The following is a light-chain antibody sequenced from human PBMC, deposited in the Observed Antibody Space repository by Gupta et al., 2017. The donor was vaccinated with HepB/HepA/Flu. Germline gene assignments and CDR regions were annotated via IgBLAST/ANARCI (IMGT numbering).Light chain of an antibody. J-gene: IGLJ3*02. CDR3: SSFTRSTSTLVL. V-gene: IGLV2-14*03. CDR2: DVT. CDR1: SSDVGGYNS. Sequence: QSALTQPASVSGSPGQSITISCTGTSSDVGGYNSVSWYQQYPGKAPKLLIYDVTARPSGISIRFSASKSGNTASLTISGLQTEDEADYFCSSFTRSTSTLVLFGGGTKVTVL.